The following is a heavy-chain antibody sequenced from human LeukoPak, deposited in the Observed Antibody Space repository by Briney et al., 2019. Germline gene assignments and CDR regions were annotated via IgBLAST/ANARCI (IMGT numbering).Heavy chain of an antibody. Sequence: ASVKVSFKASGYTHTRFVSNGVGPPAGQGLEGMGWMYPNCGKIGYAQKFHGRVTMTRNTSISTAYMELSSLRSEDTAVYYCARTYSSGLYVFDTDLDYWGQGTVVTVSS. CDR3: ARTYSSGLYVFDTDLDY. D-gene: IGHD6-19*01. CDR1: GYTHTRFV. V-gene: IGHV1-8*01. CDR2: MYPNCGKI. J-gene: IGHJ4*02.